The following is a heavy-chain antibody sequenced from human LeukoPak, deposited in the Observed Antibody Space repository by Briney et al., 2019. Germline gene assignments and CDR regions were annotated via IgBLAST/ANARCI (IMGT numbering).Heavy chain of an antibody. D-gene: IGHD1-26*01. J-gene: IGHJ4*02. CDR2: INPNSGGT. CDR3: AREKGWELPFDY. CDR1: GYTFTGYY. V-gene: IGHV1-2*02. Sequence: ASVKVSCKASGYTFTGYYMHWVRQAPGQGLEWMGWINPNSGGTNYAQKFQGRVTMTRDTSTSTVYMELSSLRSEDTAVYYCAREKGWELPFDYWGQGTLVTVSS.